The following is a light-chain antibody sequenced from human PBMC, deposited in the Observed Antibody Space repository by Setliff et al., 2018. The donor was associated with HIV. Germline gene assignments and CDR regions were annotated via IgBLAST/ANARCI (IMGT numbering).Light chain of an antibody. V-gene: IGLV2-14*03. J-gene: IGLJ1*01. Sequence: QSVLTQPASVSGSPGKSITISCTGTSSDVSTYNFVSWYQQHPGKAPKLMIYDVSYRPSGVSNRFSGSKSGNTASLTISGLQAEDEADYYCSSYTSSTPLYVFGNGTKVTVL. CDR3: SSYTSSTPLYV. CDR2: DVS. CDR1: SSDVSTYNF.